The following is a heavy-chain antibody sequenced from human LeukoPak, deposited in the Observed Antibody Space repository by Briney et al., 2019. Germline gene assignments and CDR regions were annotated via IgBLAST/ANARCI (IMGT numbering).Heavy chain of an antibody. CDR2: ISSNGGST. D-gene: IGHD2-8*01. CDR3: ARLVVMVYAIYFDY. Sequence: GGSLRLSCAASGFTFSSYAMHWVRQAQGKGLEYVSAISSNGGSTYYANSVKGRFTISRDNSKNTLYLQMGSLRAEDMAVYYCARLVVMVYAIYFDYWGQGTLVTVSS. J-gene: IGHJ4*02. V-gene: IGHV3-64*01. CDR1: GFTFSSYA.